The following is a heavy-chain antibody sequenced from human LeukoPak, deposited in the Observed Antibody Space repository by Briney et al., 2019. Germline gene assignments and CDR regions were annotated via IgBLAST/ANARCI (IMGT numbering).Heavy chain of an antibody. D-gene: IGHD3-3*01. Sequence: GGSLRLSCAASGLTFRSYTMNWVRQAPGKGLEWISFISSSGEQIFYADSVKGRFTISRDNAKNSLHLQMNSLRDEDTAVYYCASFDFSQANYYYGKNVWGQGTTVTVSS. CDR2: ISSSGEQI. V-gene: IGHV3-48*02. J-gene: IGHJ6*02. CDR3: ASFDFSQANYYYGKNV. CDR1: GLTFRSYT.